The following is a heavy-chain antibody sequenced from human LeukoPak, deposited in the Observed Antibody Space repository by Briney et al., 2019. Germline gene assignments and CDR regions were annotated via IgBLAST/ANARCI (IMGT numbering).Heavy chain of an antibody. CDR2: ISGSGGST. CDR3: AKANVLLWFGEPYYFDY. D-gene: IGHD3-10*01. V-gene: IGHV3-23*01. Sequence: GGSLRLSCAASGFTFSSYAMSWVRQAPGKGLERVSAISGSGGSTYYADSVKGRFTISRDNSKNTLYLQMNSLRAEDTAVYYCAKANVLLWFGEPYYFDYWGQGTLVTVSS. CDR1: GFTFSSYA. J-gene: IGHJ4*02.